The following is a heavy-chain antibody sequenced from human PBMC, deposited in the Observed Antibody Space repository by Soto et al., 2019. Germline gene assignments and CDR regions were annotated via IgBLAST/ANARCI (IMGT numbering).Heavy chain of an antibody. V-gene: IGHV4-39*01. CDR2: IYYSGGT. J-gene: IGHJ4*02. CDR3: ARLRNIFPNFDY. D-gene: IGHD3-9*01. Sequence: SETLSLTCTVSGGSVSSSSYYWGWIRQPPGKGLEWIGSIYYSGGTYYNPSLKSRVTISVDTSKNQFSLKLNTVTAADTAVYYCARLRNIFPNFDYWGQGALVTVSS. CDR1: GGSVSSSSYY.